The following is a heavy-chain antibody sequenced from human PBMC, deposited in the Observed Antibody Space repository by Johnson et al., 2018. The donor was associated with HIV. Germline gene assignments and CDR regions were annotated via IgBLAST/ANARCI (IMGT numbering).Heavy chain of an antibody. CDR2: ISYDGSDN. V-gene: IGHV3-30*04. CDR3: AKDKSGRYYDSSGYSLDDAFDI. J-gene: IGHJ3*02. Sequence: QVQLVESGGGVVQPGRSLRLSCAASGFTFSSYAMHWVRQAPAKGLEWVAVISYDGSDNYYADSVKGRFTISRDTSKKMLYLQMNSLRAEDTAVYYCAKDKSGRYYDSSGYSLDDAFDIWGQGTMLTVSS. CDR1: GFTFSSYA. D-gene: IGHD3-22*01.